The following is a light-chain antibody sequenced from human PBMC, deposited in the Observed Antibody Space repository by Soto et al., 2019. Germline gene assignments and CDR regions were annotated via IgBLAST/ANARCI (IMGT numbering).Light chain of an antibody. CDR3: QQRSNWPPLT. CDR1: QSVSSY. CDR2: DAS. J-gene: IGKJ4*01. Sequence: EIVLTQSPATLSLSPGERATLSCRASQSVSSYLAWYQQKPGQAPRRIIYDASNRATGIPARFSGSGSGTDFTLTISSLEPEDFAVYYCQQRSNWPPLTFGGGTKVEIK. V-gene: IGKV3-11*01.